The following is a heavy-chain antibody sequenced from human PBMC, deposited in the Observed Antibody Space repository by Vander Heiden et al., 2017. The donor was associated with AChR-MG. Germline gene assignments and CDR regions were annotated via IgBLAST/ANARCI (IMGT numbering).Heavy chain of an antibody. V-gene: IGHV1-2*04. CDR1: GYPFTGYY. CDR2: INPNSGGT. Sequence: VQLVQSGAEVKKPGASVKVSCTAFGYPFTGYYMHWVRQAPGQGLGWMGWINPNSGGTNYAQKFQGWVTMTSDTSISTAYMELSRLRSDDAAVYYCARELGTTGAFDIWGQGTMVTVSS. CDR3: ARELGTTGAFDI. J-gene: IGHJ3*02. D-gene: IGHD1-1*01.